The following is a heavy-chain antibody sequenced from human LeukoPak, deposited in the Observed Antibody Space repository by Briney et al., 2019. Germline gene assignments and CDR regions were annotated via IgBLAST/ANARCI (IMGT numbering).Heavy chain of an antibody. CDR3: ACASYGDYGGDGY. D-gene: IGHD4-17*01. CDR1: GFTFSSYE. V-gene: IGHV3-48*03. Sequence: GGSLRLSCAASGFTFSSYEMNWVRQAPGKGLEWVSYISSSGSTIYYADSVKGRFTISRDNAKNSLYLQMNSLRAVDTAVYYCACASYGDYGGDGYWGQGTLVTVSS. J-gene: IGHJ4*02. CDR2: ISSSGSTI.